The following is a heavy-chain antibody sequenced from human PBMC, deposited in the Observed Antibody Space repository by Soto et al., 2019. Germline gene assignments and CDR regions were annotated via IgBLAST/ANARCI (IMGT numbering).Heavy chain of an antibody. CDR1: GFTFSSYA. CDR3: AKSSQYYDFWSGYWVDY. V-gene: IGHV3-23*01. D-gene: IGHD3-3*01. CDR2: ISGSGGST. Sequence: GGSLRLSCAASGFTFSSYAMSWVRQAPGKGLEWVSAISGSGGSTYYADSVKGRFTISRDNSKNTLYLQMNSLRAEDTAVYYCAKSSQYYDFWSGYWVDYWGQGTLVTVSS. J-gene: IGHJ4*02.